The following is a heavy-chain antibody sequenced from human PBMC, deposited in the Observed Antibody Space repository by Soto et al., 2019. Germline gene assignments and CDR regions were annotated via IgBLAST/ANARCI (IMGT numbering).Heavy chain of an antibody. D-gene: IGHD3-3*01. V-gene: IGHV1-18*01. CDR2: ISAYNGNT. Sequence: ASVKVSCKASGYTFTSYGISWVRQAPGQGLEWMGWISAYNGNTNYAQKLQGRVTMTTDTSTSTAYMELRSLRSDDTAVYYCARSTYYDFWSGPENWFDPWGQGTLVTAPQ. CDR3: ARSTYYDFWSGPENWFDP. CDR1: GYTFTSYG. J-gene: IGHJ5*02.